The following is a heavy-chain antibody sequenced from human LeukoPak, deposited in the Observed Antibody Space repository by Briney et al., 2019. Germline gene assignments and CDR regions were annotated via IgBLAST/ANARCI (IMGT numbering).Heavy chain of an antibody. V-gene: IGHV4-59*12. D-gene: IGHD3-10*01. J-gene: IGHJ5*02. Sequence: PSETLSLTCTVSGGSISSSNWNWIRQAPGKGLEWIGYIYYSGSTYYNPSLKSRVTISVDTSKNQFSLKLSSVTAADTAVYYCARDGSGSYYNGRFDPWGQGTLVTVSS. CDR1: GGSISSSN. CDR3: ARDGSGSYYNGRFDP. CDR2: IYYSGST.